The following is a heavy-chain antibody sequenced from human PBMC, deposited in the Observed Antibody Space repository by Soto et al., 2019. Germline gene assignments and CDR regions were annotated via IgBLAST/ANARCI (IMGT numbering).Heavy chain of an antibody. V-gene: IGHV1-18*01. CDR3: SRGTIIPASGAY. D-gene: IGHD3-3*01. CDR1: GYTFTNYG. Sequence: QVQLVQSGAEVKKPGASVKVSCKASGYTFTNYGINWVRQAPGQGLEWLGWVSAYNGERRYAQRVQARVIMTTDTSTTTAYMELRSLRYADTAVYYCSRGTIIPASGAYWGQGPLVTVSS. J-gene: IGHJ4*01. CDR2: VSAYNGER.